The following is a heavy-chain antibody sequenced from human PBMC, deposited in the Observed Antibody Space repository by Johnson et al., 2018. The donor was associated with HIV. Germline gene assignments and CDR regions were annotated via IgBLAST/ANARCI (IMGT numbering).Heavy chain of an antibody. CDR1: GFTFSSYA. V-gene: IGHV3-30*04. CDR3: ARCDSSSPLRAFDI. D-gene: IGHD6-6*01. CDR2: ISYDGSNK. J-gene: IGHJ3*02. Sequence: QVQLVESGGGVVQPGRSLRLSCAASGFTFSSYAMHWVRQAPGKGLEWVAVISYDGSNKYYADPVKGRFTISRDNSKNTLYLQMNSLRAEDTAVYYCARCDSSSPLRAFDIWGQGTMVTVSS.